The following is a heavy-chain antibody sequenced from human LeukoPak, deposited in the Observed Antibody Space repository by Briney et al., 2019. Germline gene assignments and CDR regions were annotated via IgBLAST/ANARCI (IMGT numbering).Heavy chain of an antibody. V-gene: IGHV3-30*18. D-gene: IGHD6-19*01. J-gene: IGHJ3*02. CDR1: GFTFSSHG. CDR3: AKGPRQWLVLDGFDI. Sequence: PGGSLRLSCAASGFTFSSHGIHWVRQAPGKGLEWVAVISYNGSNKYYVDSVKGRFTISRDKYKNTLYLQMNSLRAEDTALYYCAKGPRQWLVLDGFDIWGQGTMVTVSS. CDR2: ISYNGSNK.